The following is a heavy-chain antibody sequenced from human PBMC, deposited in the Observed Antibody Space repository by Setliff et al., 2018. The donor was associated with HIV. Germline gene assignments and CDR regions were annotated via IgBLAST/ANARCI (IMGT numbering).Heavy chain of an antibody. J-gene: IGHJ2*01. V-gene: IGHV4-59*08. CDR2: IYYSGST. D-gene: IGHD3-10*01. CDR3: ARQVDTVVRGVRALAHFDL. CDR1: GGSIRNYY. Sequence: SETLSLTCTVSGGSIRNYYWSWIRQPPGKGLEWIGYIYYSGSTNYNPSLKSRVTMSIDTSKHQFSLKLSSVTAADTAVHYCARQVDTVVRGVRALAHFDLWGRGTLVTVSS.